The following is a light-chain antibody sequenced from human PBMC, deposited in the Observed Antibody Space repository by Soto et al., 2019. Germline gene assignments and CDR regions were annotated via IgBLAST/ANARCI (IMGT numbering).Light chain of an antibody. J-gene: IGLJ2*01. CDR2: GDT. V-gene: IGLV1-40*01. CDR1: TSDIGAGYD. Sequence: QSVLTQPTSVSGAPGQRVTISCAGSTSDIGAGYDVHWYQHLPGRAPKLLIFGDTIRASGVPDRFSGSKSGTSASLTITGLQVEAEADYYCQTYDTSLRGLFGGGTKVTVL. CDR3: QTYDTSLRGL.